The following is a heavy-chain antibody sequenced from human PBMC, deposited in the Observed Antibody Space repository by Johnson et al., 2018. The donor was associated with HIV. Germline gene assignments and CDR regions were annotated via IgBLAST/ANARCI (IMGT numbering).Heavy chain of an antibody. D-gene: IGHD1-26*01. CDR1: GFTFSSYA. J-gene: IGHJ3*02. Sequence: VRLVESGGGVVQPGRSLRLSCAASGFTFSSYAMHWVRQAPGKGLEWVANIKQDGSEKYYVDSVKGRFTISRDNAKNSLYLQMNSLRAEDTAVYYCANSPLSPSGSYPHAPDASVWDIWGQGTMVTVSS. V-gene: IGHV3-7*01. CDR2: IKQDGSEK. CDR3: ANSPLSPSGSYPHAPDASVWDI.